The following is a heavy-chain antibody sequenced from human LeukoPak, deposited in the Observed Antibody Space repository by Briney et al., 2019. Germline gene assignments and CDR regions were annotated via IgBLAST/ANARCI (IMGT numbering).Heavy chain of an antibody. J-gene: IGHJ4*02. V-gene: IGHV3-33*01. Sequence: GGSLRLSCAASGFKFNGYGMHWVRQAPGKGLEWVAVIWSDGSRKYYADSVKGRFTIPRDNSKNTLYLQMSGLSADDTAVYYCARALYSGAWYGHDYWGQGTLVTVSS. CDR2: IWSDGSRK. D-gene: IGHD6-19*01. CDR1: GFKFNGYG. CDR3: ARALYSGAWYGHDY.